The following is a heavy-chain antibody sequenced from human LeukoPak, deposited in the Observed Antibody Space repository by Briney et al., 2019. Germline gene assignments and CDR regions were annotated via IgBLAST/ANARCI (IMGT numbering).Heavy chain of an antibody. CDR1: GFTFSSYW. CDR2: IGTSSTTI. CDR3: ARFAAGGSYYYYMDV. J-gene: IGHJ6*03. Sequence: GGSLRLSCAASGFTFSSYWMSWVRQAPGKGLEWVSNIGTSSTTIYYADSVKGRFTISRDNAKNSLYLQMNSLRADDTAVYYCARFAAGGSYYYYMDVWGNGTTVTVSS. V-gene: IGHV3-48*01. D-gene: IGHD6-25*01.